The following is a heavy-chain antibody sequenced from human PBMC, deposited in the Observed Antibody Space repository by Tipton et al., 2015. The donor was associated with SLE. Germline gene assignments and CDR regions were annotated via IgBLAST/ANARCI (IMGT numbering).Heavy chain of an antibody. J-gene: IGHJ4*02. CDR2: IYYSGSI. Sequence: TLSLTCAVYGGSFSGYYWSWIRQPPGKGLEWIGYIYYSGSISYNPSLKSRVTISVDTSRNQFSLKLSSVTAADTAVYYCARGDGYNFDYWGQGTLVTVSS. D-gene: IGHD5-24*01. CDR1: GGSFSGYY. CDR3: ARGDGYNFDY. V-gene: IGHV4-59*08.